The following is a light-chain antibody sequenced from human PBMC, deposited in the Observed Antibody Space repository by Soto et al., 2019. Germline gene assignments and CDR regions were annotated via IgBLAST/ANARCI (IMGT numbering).Light chain of an antibody. CDR1: QSVSSY. Sequence: EIVLTQSPATLSLSPGERATLSCRASQSVSSYLAWYQQKPGQAPRLLIYDASNRATGIPARFSGSGSGTDFPLTISSLEPEDFAVYYCQQRSNWLLTFGGGTKVESK. V-gene: IGKV3-11*01. CDR2: DAS. CDR3: QQRSNWLLT. J-gene: IGKJ4*01.